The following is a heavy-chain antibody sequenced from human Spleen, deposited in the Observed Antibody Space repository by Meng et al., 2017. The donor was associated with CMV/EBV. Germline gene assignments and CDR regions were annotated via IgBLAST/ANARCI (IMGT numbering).Heavy chain of an antibody. Sequence: GESLKISCAASGSTFSRYALSWVRQAPGKGLEWVSAISGSGGSTYYADSVKGRFTISRDNSKNTLYLQMNSLRAEDTAVYYCAKSLRYDFWSGYLGYYGMDVWGQGTTVTVSS. D-gene: IGHD3-3*01. CDR2: ISGSGGST. CDR1: GSTFSRYA. CDR3: AKSLRYDFWSGYLGYYGMDV. V-gene: IGHV3-23*01. J-gene: IGHJ6*02.